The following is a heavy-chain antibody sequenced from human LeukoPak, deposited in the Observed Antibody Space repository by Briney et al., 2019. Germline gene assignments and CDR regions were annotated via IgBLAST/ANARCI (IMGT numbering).Heavy chain of an antibody. CDR2: ISYDGSNK. CDR1: GFTFSSYA. CDR3: ARRSSGSPPYYFDY. J-gene: IGHJ4*02. D-gene: IGHD1-26*01. Sequence: QPGGSLRLSCAASGFTFSSYAMHWVRQAPGKGLEWVAVISYDGSNKYYADSVKGRFTISRDNSKDTLYLQMNSLRAEDTAVYYCARRSSGSPPYYFDYWGQGTLVTVSS. V-gene: IGHV3-30*04.